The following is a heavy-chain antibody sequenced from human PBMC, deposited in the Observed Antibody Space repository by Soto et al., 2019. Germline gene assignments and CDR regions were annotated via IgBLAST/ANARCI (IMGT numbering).Heavy chain of an antibody. CDR3: ARLSFYGSGSYYQKGYNWFDP. V-gene: IGHV4-30-4*08. Sequence: VSLTCTVSGGSISSYYWSWIRQPPGKGLEWIGYIYYSGSTCYNPSLKSRVTISVDTSKNQFSLKLSSVTAADTAVYYCARLSFYGSGSYYQKGYNWFDPWGQGTLVTVSS. D-gene: IGHD3-10*01. CDR2: IYYSGST. J-gene: IGHJ5*02. CDR1: GGSISSYY.